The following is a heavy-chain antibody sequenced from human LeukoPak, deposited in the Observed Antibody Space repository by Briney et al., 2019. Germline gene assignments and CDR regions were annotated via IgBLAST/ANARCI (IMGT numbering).Heavy chain of an antibody. J-gene: IGHJ6*03. D-gene: IGHD7-27*01. V-gene: IGHV1-2*02. CDR3: ARDPAKWGHHYYYYMDV. Sequence: ASVKVSCKASGYIFTGYYKHWVRQAPGQGLEWMAWIHPNSGGTNYAQKFQGRGTGTRDTSMSTAYMELSRLRSDDTAGYYCARDPAKWGHHYYYYMDVWGKGTTVSVSS. CDR1: GYIFTGYY. CDR2: IHPNSGGT.